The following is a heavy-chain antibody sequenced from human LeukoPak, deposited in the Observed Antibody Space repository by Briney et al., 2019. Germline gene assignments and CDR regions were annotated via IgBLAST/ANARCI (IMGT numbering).Heavy chain of an antibody. Sequence: GGSLRLSCAASGFTFSSYALTWVRQAPGKGLEWVSGIRDNGDTTYYADSVKGRFTISRDNSKNTLSLQMNSLRAEDTALYYCVKARGYSSSSSFDYWGQGTLVTVSS. CDR3: VKARGYSSSSSFDY. CDR1: GFTFSSYA. J-gene: IGHJ4*02. D-gene: IGHD6-13*01. V-gene: IGHV3-23*01. CDR2: IRDNGDTT.